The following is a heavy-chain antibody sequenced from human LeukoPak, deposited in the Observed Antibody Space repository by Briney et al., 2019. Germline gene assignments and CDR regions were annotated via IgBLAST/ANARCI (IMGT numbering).Heavy chain of an antibody. V-gene: IGHV3-30-3*01. D-gene: IGHD3-22*01. Sequence: QPGGSLRLSCAASGFTFSSYAMHWVRQAPGKGLEWVAVISYDGSNKYYADSVKGRFTISRDNSKKTLYLQMNSLRAEDTAVYYCARVYYDSSGYFLHPSDYWGQGTLVTVSS. CDR1: GFTFSSYA. J-gene: IGHJ4*02. CDR2: ISYDGSNK. CDR3: ARVYYDSSGYFLHPSDY.